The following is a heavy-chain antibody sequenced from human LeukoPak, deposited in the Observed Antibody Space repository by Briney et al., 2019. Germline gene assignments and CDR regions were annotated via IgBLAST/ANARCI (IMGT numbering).Heavy chain of an antibody. D-gene: IGHD3-10*01. CDR2: IYYSGST. CDR1: GVSISSYY. J-gene: IGHJ6*03. Sequence: SETLSLTCTVSGVSISSYYWSWIRQPPGKGLEWSGYIYYSGSTNYNPSLKSRVTILVDTSKNQFSLKLSSVTAADTAAYYCASVVRGTASYYYYYYMDVWGKGTTVTISS. CDR3: ASVVRGTASYYYYYYMDV. V-gene: IGHV4-59*12.